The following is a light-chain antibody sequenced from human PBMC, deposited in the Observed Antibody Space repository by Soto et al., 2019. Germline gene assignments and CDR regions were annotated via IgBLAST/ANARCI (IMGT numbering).Light chain of an antibody. Sequence: EIVLTQSPGTLSLSPGERATLSCRASQSVSSSYLAWYQQKPGQAPRLLIYGASSRATGIPDRFSVRGSGTDFSLTISRLEPEDSAVYYCQQYGSSPLFTFGPGTKVDIK. CDR2: GAS. J-gene: IGKJ3*01. V-gene: IGKV3-20*01. CDR1: QSVSSSY. CDR3: QQYGSSPLFT.